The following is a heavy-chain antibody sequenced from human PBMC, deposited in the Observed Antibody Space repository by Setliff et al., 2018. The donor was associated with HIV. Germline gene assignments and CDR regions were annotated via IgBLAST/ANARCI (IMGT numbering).Heavy chain of an antibody. CDR1: GFTFGDYP. J-gene: IGHJ6*04. CDR3: TRVMGIVVVITIDV. Sequence: GGSLRLSCTASGFTFGDYPMSWVRQAPGKGLEWVGFIRSKAYGGTTEYAASVKGRFTISRDDSKNSAYLQMNSLKTEDTAVYYCTRVMGIVVVITIDVWGKGTTVTVSS. V-gene: IGHV3-49*04. CDR2: IRSKAYGGTT. D-gene: IGHD3-22*01.